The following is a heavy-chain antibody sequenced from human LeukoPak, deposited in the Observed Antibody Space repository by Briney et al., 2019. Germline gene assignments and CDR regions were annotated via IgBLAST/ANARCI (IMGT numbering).Heavy chain of an antibody. J-gene: IGHJ6*02. Sequence: ASVKVSRKASGYTFTSYDINWVRQATGQGLEWMGWMNPNSGNTGYAQKFQGRVTMTRNTSISTAYMELSSLRSEDTAVYYCARAYDFWSGYSYYYYYGMDVWGQGATVTVSS. CDR2: MNPNSGNT. CDR3: ARAYDFWSGYSYYYYYGMDV. CDR1: GYTFTSYD. V-gene: IGHV1-8*01. D-gene: IGHD3-3*01.